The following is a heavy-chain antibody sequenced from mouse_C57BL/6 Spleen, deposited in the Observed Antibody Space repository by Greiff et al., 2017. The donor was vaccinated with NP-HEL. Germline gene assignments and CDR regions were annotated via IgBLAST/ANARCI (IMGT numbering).Heavy chain of an antibody. V-gene: IGHV1-55*01. CDR1: GYTFTSYW. CDR3: ARGDDGYSAWFAY. D-gene: IGHD2-3*01. Sequence: VKLQQPGAELVQPGASVKMSCKASGYTFTSYWITWVKQRPGQGLEWIGDIYPGSGSTNYNEKFKSTATLTVDTSSSTAYMQLSSRTYEDSAVYYCARGDDGYSAWFAYWGQGSLGTVSA. J-gene: IGHJ3*01. CDR2: IYPGSGST.